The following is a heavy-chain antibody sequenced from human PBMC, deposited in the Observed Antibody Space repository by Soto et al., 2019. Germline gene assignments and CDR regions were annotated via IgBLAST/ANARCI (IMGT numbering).Heavy chain of an antibody. CDR2: IIPIFGTA. V-gene: IGHV1-69*01. CDR1: GGTFSSYA. D-gene: IGHD3-22*01. Sequence: QVQLVQSGAEVKKPGSSVKVSCKASGGTFSSYAISWVRQAPGQGLEWMGGIIPIFGTANYAQKFQGRVTITADECTSTAYMELSSLRSEDTAVYYCARDDHLYYYDSSGYYPARYWGQGTLVTVSS. CDR3: ARDDHLYYYDSSGYYPARY. J-gene: IGHJ4*02.